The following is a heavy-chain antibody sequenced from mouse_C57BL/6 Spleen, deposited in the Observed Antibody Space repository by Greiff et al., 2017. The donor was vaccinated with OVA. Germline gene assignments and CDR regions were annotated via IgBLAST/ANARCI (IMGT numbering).Heavy chain of an antibody. V-gene: IGHV1-4*01. CDR3: AWYYDLREWYFDV. Sequence: VQLQQSGAELARPGASVKMSCKASGYTFTSYTMHWVKQRPGQGLEWIGYINPSSGYTKYNQKFKDKATLTADKSSSTAYMQLSSLTSEDSAVYYCAWYYDLREWYFDVWGTGTTVTVSS. D-gene: IGHD2-4*01. CDR1: GYTFTSYT. J-gene: IGHJ1*03. CDR2: INPSSGYT.